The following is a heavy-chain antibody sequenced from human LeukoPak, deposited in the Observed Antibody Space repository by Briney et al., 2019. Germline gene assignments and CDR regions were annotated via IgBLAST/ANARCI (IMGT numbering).Heavy chain of an antibody. Sequence: GGSLRLSCAASGFTFTNYAMSWVRQAPGKGLEWVSLIRGSGGRTYYADSVKGRFSISRDNSKNSLYLQMNSLRAEDTAVYYCARLPSIAAAGAVVYYYGMDVWGQGTTVTVSS. J-gene: IGHJ6*02. CDR1: GFTFTNYA. CDR3: ARLPSIAAAGAVVYYYGMDV. V-gene: IGHV3-23*01. D-gene: IGHD6-13*01. CDR2: IRGSGGRT.